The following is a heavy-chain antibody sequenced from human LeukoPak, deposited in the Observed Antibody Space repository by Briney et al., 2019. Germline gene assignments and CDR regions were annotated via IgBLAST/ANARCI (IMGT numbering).Heavy chain of an antibody. CDR1: GFTFSSYG. CDR3: ASALRGVIAVGHGYMDV. D-gene: IGHD3-10*01. J-gene: IGHJ6*03. V-gene: IGHV3-21*01. CDR2: ISSSSSYI. Sequence: PGGSLRLSCAASGFTFSSYGMSWVRQAPGKGLEWVSSISSSSSYIYYADSVKGRFTISRDNAKNSLYLQMNSLRAEDTAVYYCASALRGVIAVGHGYMDVWGKGTTVTVSS.